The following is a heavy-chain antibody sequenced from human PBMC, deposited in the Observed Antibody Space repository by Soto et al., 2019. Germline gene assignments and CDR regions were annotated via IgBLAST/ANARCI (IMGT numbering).Heavy chain of an antibody. V-gene: IGHV3-30*18. CDR2: MTSEGSKV. CDR1: GFDFTYYA. D-gene: IGHD1-26*01. CDR3: AKDEGVGGTLGLFDY. Sequence: QVQLVESGGGAVQPGESLRLSCVASGFDFTYYAMHWVRQAPGKGLELVADMTSEGSKVHHTDSVKVRFTISRDNSKNTLYLQMNSLRKEDTAVYFCAKDEGVGGTLGLFDYWGQGTLVSVSS. J-gene: IGHJ4*02.